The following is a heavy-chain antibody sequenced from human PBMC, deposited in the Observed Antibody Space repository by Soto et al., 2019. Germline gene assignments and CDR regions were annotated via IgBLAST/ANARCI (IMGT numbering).Heavy chain of an antibody. CDR3: ARNRRGGGYYFGY. J-gene: IGHJ4*02. Sequence: DVQLVESGGGVVRPGGSLRLSCVGSGFIFEDYGMNWVRQSPGKGLEWLSFINWGGGRADYGDSVRGRLTISRDNAQNSPYLQMNTLRAEDTPIYYCARNRRGGGYYFGYWGQGRLVTVSS. V-gene: IGHV3-20*04. CDR2: INWGGGRA. CDR1: GFIFEDYG.